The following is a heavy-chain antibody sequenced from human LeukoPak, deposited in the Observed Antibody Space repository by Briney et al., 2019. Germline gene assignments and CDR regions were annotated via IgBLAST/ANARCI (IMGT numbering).Heavy chain of an antibody. V-gene: IGHV3-33*01. J-gene: IGHJ4*02. Sequence: PGGSLRLSRAASGFTFSSYGMHWVRQAPGKGLEWVAVIWYDGSNKYYADSVKGRFTISRDNSKNTLYLQMNSLRAEDTAVYYCARDRIAVAGRCLDYWGQGTLVTVSS. CDR1: GFTFSSYG. CDR2: IWYDGSNK. CDR3: ARDRIAVAGRCLDY. D-gene: IGHD6-19*01.